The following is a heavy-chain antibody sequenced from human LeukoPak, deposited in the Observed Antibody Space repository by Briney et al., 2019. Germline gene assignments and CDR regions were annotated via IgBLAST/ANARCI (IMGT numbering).Heavy chain of an antibody. D-gene: IGHD5-12*01. CDR1: GYTFTGYY. CDR2: INPNSGGT. Sequence: GASVKVSCKASGYTFTGYYMHWVRQAPGQGLEWMGWINPNSGGTNYAQKFQGRVTMTRDTSTSTAYMELSRLRSDDTAVYYCARDDIVATITLDWGQGTLVTVSS. J-gene: IGHJ4*02. CDR3: ARDDIVATITLD. V-gene: IGHV1-2*02.